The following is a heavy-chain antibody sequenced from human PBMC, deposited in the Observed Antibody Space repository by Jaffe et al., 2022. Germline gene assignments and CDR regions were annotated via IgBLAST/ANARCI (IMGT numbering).Heavy chain of an antibody. D-gene: IGHD3-10*01. Sequence: EVQLVESGGGLVKPGGSLRLSCAASGFTFSNAWMSWVRQAPGKGLEWVGRIKSKTDGGTTDYAAPVKGRFTISRDDSKNTLYLQMNSLKTEDTAVYYCTTDPSHLYHYYGSGSYFTGYYYYMDVWGKGTTVTVSS. CDR2: IKSKTDGGTT. J-gene: IGHJ6*03. V-gene: IGHV3-15*01. CDR1: GFTFSNAW. CDR3: TTDPSHLYHYYGSGSYFTGYYYYMDV.